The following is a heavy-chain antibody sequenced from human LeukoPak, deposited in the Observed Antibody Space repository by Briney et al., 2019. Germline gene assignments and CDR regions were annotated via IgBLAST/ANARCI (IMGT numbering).Heavy chain of an antibody. D-gene: IGHD6-13*01. Sequence: GGSLRLSCAPSRFTFSSDAMSCVPQSPGNGLEWCSAISGSGGSTYYADSVKGRFTISRDNYKNTLYLKMNSLRAEDTAVYYCAKVTNIAAKVPNYFDYWGQGTLVTVSS. V-gene: IGHV3-23*01. CDR2: ISGSGGST. CDR3: AKVTNIAAKVPNYFDY. J-gene: IGHJ4*02. CDR1: RFTFSSDA.